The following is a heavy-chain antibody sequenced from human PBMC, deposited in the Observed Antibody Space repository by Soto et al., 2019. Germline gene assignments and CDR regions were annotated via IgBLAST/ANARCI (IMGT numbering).Heavy chain of an antibody. CDR3: ARAQGDDYGDSIDY. Sequence: QVQLVESGGGVVQPGRSLRLSCAASGFTFSSYAMHWVRPAPGKGLEWVAVISYDGSNKYYADSVKGRFTISRDNSKNPLYLQMNSLRAEDTAVYYCARAQGDDYGDSIDYWGQGTLVTVSS. V-gene: IGHV3-30-3*01. J-gene: IGHJ4*02. CDR1: GFTFSSYA. CDR2: ISYDGSNK. D-gene: IGHD4-17*01.